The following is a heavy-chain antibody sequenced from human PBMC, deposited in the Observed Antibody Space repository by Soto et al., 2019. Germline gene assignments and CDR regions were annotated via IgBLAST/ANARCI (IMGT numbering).Heavy chain of an antibody. J-gene: IGHJ5*02. CDR3: AASLAPYYDFWSGYRSYNWFDP. V-gene: IGHV4-59*01. Sequence: PSETLSLTCTVSGGSISSYYWSWIRQPPGKGLEWIGYIYYSGSTNYNPSLKSRVTISVDTSKNQFSLKLSSVTAADTAVYYCAASLAPYYDFWSGYRSYNWFDPWGQGTLVTVSS. D-gene: IGHD3-3*01. CDR1: GGSISSYY. CDR2: IYYSGST.